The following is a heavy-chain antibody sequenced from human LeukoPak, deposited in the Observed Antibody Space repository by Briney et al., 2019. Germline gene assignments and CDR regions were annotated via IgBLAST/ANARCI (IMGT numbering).Heavy chain of an antibody. D-gene: IGHD3-10*01. CDR3: AKRNTMIRGGPSFDY. CDR1: GITFSNYN. Sequence: GGSLRLSCAAPGITFSNYNMNWVRQAPGKGLEWVSIIFGAGKNTTYYADSVKGRFTVSRDNSKNTLYLQMTNLRPEDTAKYYCAKRNTMIRGGPSFDYWGQGILVAVSS. V-gene: IGHV3-23*03. J-gene: IGHJ4*02. CDR2: IFGAGKNTT.